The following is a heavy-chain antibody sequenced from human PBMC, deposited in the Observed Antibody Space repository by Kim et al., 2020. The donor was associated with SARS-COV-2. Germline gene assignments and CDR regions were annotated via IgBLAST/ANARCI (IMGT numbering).Heavy chain of an antibody. V-gene: IGHV1-24*01. CDR3: ATLHGSLVGASSYWYFDL. CDR1: GYTLTELS. Sequence: ASVKVSCKVSGYTLTELSMHWVRQAPGKGLEWMGGFDPEDGETIYAQKFQGRVTMTEDTSTDTAYMELSSLRSEDTAVYYCATLHGSLVGASSYWYFDLWGRGTLVTVSS. CDR2: FDPEDGET. J-gene: IGHJ2*01. D-gene: IGHD1-26*01.